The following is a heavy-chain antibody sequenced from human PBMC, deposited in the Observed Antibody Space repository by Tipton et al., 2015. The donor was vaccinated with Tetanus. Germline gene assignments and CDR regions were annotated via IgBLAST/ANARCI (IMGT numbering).Heavy chain of an antibody. CDR1: GASISSSGDY. J-gene: IGHJ4*02. Sequence: PGLVKPSETLSLTCTVSGASISSSGDYWGWIRQPPGKGLEWIGSVYYSGSTYYNPSFESRVTMSLDTSKNQFTLRLSSVTAADTAMYYCARDHFASGTYYRLRYWGQGTLVIVSS. CDR2: VYYSGST. V-gene: IGHV4-39*02. D-gene: IGHD3-10*01. CDR3: ARDHFASGTYYRLRY.